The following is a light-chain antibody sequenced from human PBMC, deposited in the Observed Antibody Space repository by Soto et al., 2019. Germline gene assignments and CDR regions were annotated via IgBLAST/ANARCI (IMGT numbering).Light chain of an antibody. CDR1: QSVLYSSDNKNY. V-gene: IGKV4-1*01. CDR2: WAS. CDR3: QHSSALLRT. Sequence: AQAPANLAVSLGERATIQCKSSQSVLYSSDNKNYLAWYQQKPVQPPKLLIAWASSRESGIPDRFSGTGSGTDFTLTISVLQAGDLAVYYCQHSSALLRTFAQGTKVDIK. J-gene: IGKJ1*01.